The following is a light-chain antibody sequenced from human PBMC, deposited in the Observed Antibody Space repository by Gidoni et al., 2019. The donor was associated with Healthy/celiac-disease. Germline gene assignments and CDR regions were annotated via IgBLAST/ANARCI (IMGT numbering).Light chain of an antibody. V-gene: IGLV2-23*02. CDR2: ELS. J-gene: IGLJ2*01. CDR1: SSDVGRYNL. Sequence: QAALTQPATVTGAPGQSITISCTGTSSDVGRYNLVSWYQQHPGQAPKLMIDELSKRPSGVSNRFSGSKSGNTASLTLSALQAEDEADYYCCSYAGSSTFVVFGGVTKLPVL. CDR3: CSYAGSSTFVV.